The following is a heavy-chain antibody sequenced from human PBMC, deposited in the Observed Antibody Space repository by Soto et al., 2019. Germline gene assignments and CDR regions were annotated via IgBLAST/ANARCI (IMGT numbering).Heavy chain of an antibody. CDR2: IHHSGST. Sequence: WTWIRQHPGKGLEWIGNIHHSGSTFYNPSLKSRVSISVDTSKTQFSLKLSSVTAADTAVYFCVRGVLSWGQGTLVTVSS. D-gene: IGHD3-10*01. V-gene: IGHV4-31*02. CDR3: VRGVLS. J-gene: IGHJ1*01.